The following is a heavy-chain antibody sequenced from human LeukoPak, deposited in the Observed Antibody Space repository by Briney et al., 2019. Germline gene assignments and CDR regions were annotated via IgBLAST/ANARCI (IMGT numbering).Heavy chain of an antibody. CDR3: ARGRTQLQPRGFYYGMDV. CDR1: GGSFSGYY. J-gene: IGHJ6*02. D-gene: IGHD5-18*01. CDR2: INHSGST. Sequence: SETLSLTCAVYGGSFSGYYWSWIRQPPGKGLEWIGEINHSGSTNYNPSLKSRVTISVDTSKNQFSLKLTSVTAADTAVYYCARGRTQLQPRGFYYGMDVWGQGTTVTVSS. V-gene: IGHV4-34*01.